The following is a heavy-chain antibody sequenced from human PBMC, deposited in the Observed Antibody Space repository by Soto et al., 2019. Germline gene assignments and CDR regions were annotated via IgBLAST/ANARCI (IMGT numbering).Heavy chain of an antibody. J-gene: IGHJ4*02. CDR1: GYTFTSYA. CDR2: INAGNGNT. V-gene: IGHV1-3*01. D-gene: IGHD3-22*01. CDR3: AKDYYVSVGYYPPALLFDY. Sequence: QVQLVQSGAEVKKPGASVKVSCKASGYTFTSYAMHWVRQAPGQRLEWMGWINAGNGNTKYSQKFQGRVTITRATSPTKANRELRGLRSKARAVYSCAKDYYVSVGYYPPALLFDYWGQGTLVTVSS.